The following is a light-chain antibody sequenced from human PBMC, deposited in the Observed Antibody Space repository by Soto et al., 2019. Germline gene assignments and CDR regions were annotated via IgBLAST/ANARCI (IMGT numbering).Light chain of an antibody. CDR2: EVG. V-gene: IGLV2-8*01. Sequence: QSVLTQPPSASVSPGQSVTISCTGTSSDVGAYNYVSWYQQLPGKAHKLIIYEVGKRPSGVPDRFSGSKSGNTASLTVSGLQAEDEADYYCTSYAGTYSFFYVFGTGTKVTVL. J-gene: IGLJ1*01. CDR1: SSDVGAYNY. CDR3: TSYAGTYSFFYV.